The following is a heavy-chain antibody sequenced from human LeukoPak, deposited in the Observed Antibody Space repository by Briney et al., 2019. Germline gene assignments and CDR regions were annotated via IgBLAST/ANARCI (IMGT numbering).Heavy chain of an antibody. CDR1: GFTFSSYG. D-gene: IGHD3-10*02. J-gene: IGHJ6*04. CDR3: AELGITMIGGV. CDR2: ISGSGGST. Sequence: GGSLRLSCAASGFTFSSYGMSWVRQAPGKGLEWVSAISGSGGSTYYADSVKGRFTISRDNSKNSLYLQMNSLRAEDTAVYYCAELGITMIGGVWGKGTTVIISS. V-gene: IGHV3-23*01.